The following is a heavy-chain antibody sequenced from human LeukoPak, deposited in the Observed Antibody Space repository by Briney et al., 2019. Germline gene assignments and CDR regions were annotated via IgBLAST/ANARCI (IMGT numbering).Heavy chain of an antibody. CDR2: IIPIFGTA. Sequence: SVKVSCKASGGTFSSYAISWVRQAPGQGLEWMGGIIPIFGTANYAQKFQGRVTITADKSTSTAYMELSSLRSEDTAVYYCARGTEQWLWGSFDYWGQGTLVTVSS. J-gene: IGHJ4*02. CDR1: GGTFSSYA. D-gene: IGHD6-19*01. V-gene: IGHV1-69*06. CDR3: ARGTEQWLWGSFDY.